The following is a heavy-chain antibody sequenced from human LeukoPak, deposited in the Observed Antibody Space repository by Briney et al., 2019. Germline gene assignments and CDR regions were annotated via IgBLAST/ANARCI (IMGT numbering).Heavy chain of an antibody. D-gene: IGHD2-2*02. J-gene: IGHJ1*01. Sequence: SETLSLTCTVSGGSISGSSYYWGWIRQPPGKGLEWIGSIYYSGSTYYNPSLQSRATISVDTSKNQFSLKLSSVTAADTAVYYCARVVPAAIGYFQHWGQGTLVTVSS. CDR3: ARVVPAAIGYFQH. V-gene: IGHV4-39*01. CDR1: GGSISGSSYY. CDR2: IYYSGST.